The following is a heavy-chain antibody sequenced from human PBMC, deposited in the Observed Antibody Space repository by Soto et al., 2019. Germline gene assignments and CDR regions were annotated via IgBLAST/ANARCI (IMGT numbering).Heavy chain of an antibody. Sequence: PSETLSLTCAVYGGSFSGYYWSWIRQPPGKGLEWIGEINHSGSTNYNPSLKSRVTISVDTSKNQFSLKLSSVTAADTAVYYCARGGVYCSSTSSCNHYYFDYWGQGTLVTVSS. V-gene: IGHV4-34*01. CDR3: ARGGVYCSSTSSCNHYYFDY. CDR1: GGSFSGYY. D-gene: IGHD2-2*01. J-gene: IGHJ4*02. CDR2: INHSGST.